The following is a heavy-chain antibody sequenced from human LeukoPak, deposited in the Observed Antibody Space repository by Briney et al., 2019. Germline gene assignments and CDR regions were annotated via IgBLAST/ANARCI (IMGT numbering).Heavy chain of an antibody. V-gene: IGHV1-18*01. CDR2: ISAYNGNT. CDR1: GYTFTSYG. D-gene: IGHD1-26*01. J-gene: IGHJ4*02. CDR3: AITDGHWELLYYFDY. Sequence: ASVKVFCMASGYTFTSYGIRWVRQAPGQGLEWMGWISAYNGNTNYAQKLQGRVTMTTDTSTSTAYMEVRSLRSDDTAVYYCAITDGHWELLYYFDYWDQGTLVTVSS.